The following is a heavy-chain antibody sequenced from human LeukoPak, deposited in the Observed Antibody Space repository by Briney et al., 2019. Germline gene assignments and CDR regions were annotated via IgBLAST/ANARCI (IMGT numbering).Heavy chain of an antibody. J-gene: IGHJ1*01. Sequence: GGSLRLSCAASGFTFSNAWMSWVRQAPGKGLEWVGRIKSKTDGGTTDYAAPVKGRFTISRDDSKNTLYLQMNSLKTEDTAVYYCTTEAEASLYYFQHWGQGTLVTVSS. CDR2: IKSKTDGGTT. CDR1: GFTFSNAW. V-gene: IGHV3-15*01. CDR3: TTEAEASLYYFQH. D-gene: IGHD2-8*01.